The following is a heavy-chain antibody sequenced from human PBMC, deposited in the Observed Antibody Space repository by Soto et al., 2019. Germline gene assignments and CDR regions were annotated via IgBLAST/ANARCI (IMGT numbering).Heavy chain of an antibody. Sequence: QVQLVESGGGVVQPGTSLRLSCEASGFAFNKFGMHWVRQAPGKGLEWVAFISYDGSYQYYADSVQGRLTITRDNSMNTLNMQLNSLSREDTAVYYCAKGGEVGGVLGDHWGQGTLGTVSS. V-gene: IGHV3-30*18. D-gene: IGHD1-26*01. J-gene: IGHJ4*02. CDR1: GFAFNKFG. CDR2: ISYDGSYQ. CDR3: AKGGEVGGVLGDH.